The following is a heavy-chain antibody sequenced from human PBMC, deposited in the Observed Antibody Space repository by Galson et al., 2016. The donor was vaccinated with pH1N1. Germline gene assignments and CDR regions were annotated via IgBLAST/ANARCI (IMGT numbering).Heavy chain of an antibody. CDR3: ARDWGSWDC. CDR1: GFGLSSYW. V-gene: IGHV3-7*01. D-gene: IGHD3-16*01. CDR2: IKQDGSER. J-gene: IGHJ4*02. Sequence: SLRLSCAASGFGLSSYWMGWVRQAPGKGLEWVANIKQDGSERYYVDSVKGRFTISRDNVENSLYLEMNSLRAEDTAVYFCARDWGSWDCWGPGTLVTVSS.